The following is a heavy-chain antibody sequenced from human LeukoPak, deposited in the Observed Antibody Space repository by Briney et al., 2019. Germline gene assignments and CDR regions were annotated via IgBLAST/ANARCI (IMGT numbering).Heavy chain of an antibody. CDR3: AKAGSSSTFFDI. Sequence: GGSLRLSCAASGFTFSTYDMHWVRQATGKGLEWVPGIGTAGDTYYPGSVKGRFTISRENAKNSLYLQMNSLRAEDTAVYYCAKAGSSSTFFDIWGQGTMVTVSS. CDR1: GFTFSTYD. J-gene: IGHJ3*02. D-gene: IGHD2-2*01. V-gene: IGHV3-13*01. CDR2: IGTAGDT.